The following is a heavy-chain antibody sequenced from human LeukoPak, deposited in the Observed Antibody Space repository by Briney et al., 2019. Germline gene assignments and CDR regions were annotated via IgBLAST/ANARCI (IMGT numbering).Heavy chain of an antibody. CDR2: IKQDGSGK. CDR1: GFSFGSNW. CDR3: ARLRYSDY. D-gene: IGHD2-21*01. Sequence: GGSLRLSCVASGFSFGSNWMSWVRQAPGKGLEWVANIKQDGSGKNYVDSVKGRFTISRDNAKNSLYLQMNSLRAEDTAVYYCARLRYSDYWGQGTLVTVSS. J-gene: IGHJ4*02. V-gene: IGHV3-7*03.